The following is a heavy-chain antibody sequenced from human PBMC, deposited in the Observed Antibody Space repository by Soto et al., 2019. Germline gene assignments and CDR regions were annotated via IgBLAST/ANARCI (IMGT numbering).Heavy chain of an antibody. CDR2: ISGSGGST. J-gene: IGHJ6*02. V-gene: IGHV3-23*01. Sequence: EVQLLESGGGLVQPGGSLRLSCAASGFTFSSYAMSWVRQAPGKRLEWVSAISGSGGSTYYADSGKGRFTISRDNSKNELYMQMNSLRVGDTAVDYCAKSVAAYTYYGMDVWGQGTTVTVSS. D-gene: IGHD2-15*01. CDR1: GFTFSSYA. CDR3: AKSVAAYTYYGMDV.